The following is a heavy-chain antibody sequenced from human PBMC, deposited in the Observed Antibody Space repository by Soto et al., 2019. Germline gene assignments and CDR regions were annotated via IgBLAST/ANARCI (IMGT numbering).Heavy chain of an antibody. CDR3: AVTRGGAHPHDI. CDR1: GGPLSSFY. D-gene: IGHD2-21*02. Sequence: XETLSLTCNSSGGPLSSFYYSWIRQAPGKGLEWIGYIYYTGSTNYNPSLKSRVTMSVDTSKNQFSLKLTSVTAADTAVYFCAVTRGGAHPHDIWGQGTMVTVSS. CDR2: IYYTGST. V-gene: IGHV4-59*01. J-gene: IGHJ3*02.